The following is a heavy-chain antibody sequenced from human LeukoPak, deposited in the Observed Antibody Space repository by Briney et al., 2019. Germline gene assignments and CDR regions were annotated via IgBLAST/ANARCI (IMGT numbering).Heavy chain of an antibody. CDR3: ARSYCSGGSCYWGPFDY. J-gene: IGHJ4*02. Sequence: PSETLSLTCTVSGGSIRSYYWSWIRQPPGKGLEWIGYIYYSGSTNYNPSLKSRVTISVDTSKNQFSLKLSSVTAADTAVYYCARSYCSGGSCYWGPFDYWGQGTLVTVSS. CDR2: IYYSGST. CDR1: GGSIRSYY. V-gene: IGHV4-59*01. D-gene: IGHD2-15*01.